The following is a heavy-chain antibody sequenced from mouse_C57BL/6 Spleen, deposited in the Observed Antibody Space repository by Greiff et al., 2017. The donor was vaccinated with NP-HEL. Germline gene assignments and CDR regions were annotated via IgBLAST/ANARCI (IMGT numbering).Heavy chain of an antibody. Sequence: QVTLKESGPGILQSSQTLSLTCSFSGFSLSTSGMGVSWIRQPSGKGLEWLAHIYWDDDKRYNPSLKSRLTIPNDTSRNKGYHKITRVETADTATYYGARSRYYGGSYDWYFDVWGTGTTVTVSS. J-gene: IGHJ1*03. CDR2: IYWDDDK. D-gene: IGHD1-1*01. V-gene: IGHV8-12*01. CDR3: ARSRYYGGSYDWYFDV. CDR1: GFSLSTSGMG.